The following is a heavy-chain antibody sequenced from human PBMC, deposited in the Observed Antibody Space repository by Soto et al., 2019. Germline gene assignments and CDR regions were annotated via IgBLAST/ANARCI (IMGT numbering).Heavy chain of an antibody. V-gene: IGHV3-74*01. J-gene: IGHJ4*02. CDR1: GFTVSSHW. CDR3: VRFGTYYDTSGYLY. D-gene: IGHD3-22*01. Sequence: PGGSLRLSCAASGFTVSSHWMHWVRQAPGKGLIWVSRINSDVTTTNYADSVKGRFTISRDNARNTLYLQLNNLRAEDTAVYYCVRFGTYYDTSGYLYWGQGALVTVSS. CDR2: INSDVTTT.